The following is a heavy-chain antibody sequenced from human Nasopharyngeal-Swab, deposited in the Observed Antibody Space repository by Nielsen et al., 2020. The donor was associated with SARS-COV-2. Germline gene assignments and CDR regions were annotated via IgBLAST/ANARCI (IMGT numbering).Heavy chain of an antibody. CDR2: MNPNSGNT. J-gene: IGHJ4*02. CDR1: GGTFSSYA. Sequence: ASVKVSCKASGGTFSSYAISWVRQATGQGLEWMGWMNPNSGNTGYAQKFQGRVTMTRNTSISTAYMELSSLRSEDTAVYYCARESGGQLDYWGQGTLVTVSS. V-gene: IGHV1-8*02. CDR3: ARESGGQLDY. D-gene: IGHD1-1*01.